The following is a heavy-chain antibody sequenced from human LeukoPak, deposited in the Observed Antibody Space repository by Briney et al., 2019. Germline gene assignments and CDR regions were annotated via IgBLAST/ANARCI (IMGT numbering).Heavy chain of an antibody. CDR3: ARLGHQRWLYNWFDP. V-gene: IGHV4-39*01. CDR2: IYYSGST. D-gene: IGHD5-24*01. J-gene: IGHJ5*02. Sequence: SETLSLTCTVSGGSISSYYWGWIRQPPGKGLEWIGSIYYSGSTYYNPSLKSRVTISVDTSKNQFSLKLSSVTAADTAVYYCARLGHQRWLYNWFDPWGQGTLVTVSS. CDR1: GGSISSYY.